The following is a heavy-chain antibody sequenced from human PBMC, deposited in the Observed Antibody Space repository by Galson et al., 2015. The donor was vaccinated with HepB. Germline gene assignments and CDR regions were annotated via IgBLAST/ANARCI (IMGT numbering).Heavy chain of an antibody. V-gene: IGHV1-69*04. J-gene: IGHJ4*02. D-gene: IGHD3-9*01. Sequence: SVKVSCKASGGTFSSYTISWVRQAPGQGLEWMGRIIPILGIANYAQKFQGRVTITADKSTSTAYMELSSLRSEDTAVYYCAREHPGTYYDILTGYIESSPSFDYWGQGTLVTVSS. CDR1: GGTFSSYT. CDR2: IIPILGIA. CDR3: AREHPGTYYDILTGYIESSPSFDY.